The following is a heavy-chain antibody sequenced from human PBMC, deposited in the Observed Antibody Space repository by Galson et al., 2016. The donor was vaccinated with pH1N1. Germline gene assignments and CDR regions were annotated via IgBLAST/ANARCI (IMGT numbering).Heavy chain of an antibody. CDR3: ARRTISARPGWFDS. CDR1: GYEFDRYW. Sequence: QSGAEVKKPGESLKISCKGSGYEFDRYWIVWVRQMPGKGLEYMGTIYPDDSDTRYHPAFQGQVIISGDRSINAVYLQWSSLKASDSGIYYCARRTISARPGWFDSWGQGTLVTVSS. CDR2: IYPDDSDT. D-gene: IGHD6-6*01. J-gene: IGHJ5*01. V-gene: IGHV5-51*01.